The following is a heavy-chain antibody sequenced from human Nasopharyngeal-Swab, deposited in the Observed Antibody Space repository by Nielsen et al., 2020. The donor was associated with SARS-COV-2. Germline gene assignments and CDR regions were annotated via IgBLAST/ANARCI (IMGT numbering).Heavy chain of an antibody. Sequence: GESMKISCKASGYSFTSYWIGWVRQMHGNGLEWMGIIYPGDSGTRYSPSFQGQVTISADKSISTAYLQWSSLKASDTAIYYCARGVGIAAQNWFDPWGQGTLVTVSS. D-gene: IGHD6-6*01. CDR1: GYSFTSYW. V-gene: IGHV5-51*01. CDR3: ARGVGIAAQNWFDP. CDR2: IYPGDSGT. J-gene: IGHJ5*02.